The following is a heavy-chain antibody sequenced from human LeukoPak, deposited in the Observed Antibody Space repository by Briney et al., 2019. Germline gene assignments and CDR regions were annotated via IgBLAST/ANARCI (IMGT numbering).Heavy chain of an antibody. Sequence: GGSLRLSCAASGFTFINYWMHWVRQAPGKGLVWVSRINGVGTTISYADSVKGRFTISRDNAKNTLYLQMNSLRAEDTAVYYCAREAAGADFDYWGQGTLVTVSP. CDR1: GFTFINYW. J-gene: IGHJ4*02. CDR3: AREAAGADFDY. V-gene: IGHV3-74*01. D-gene: IGHD6-13*01. CDR2: INGVGTTI.